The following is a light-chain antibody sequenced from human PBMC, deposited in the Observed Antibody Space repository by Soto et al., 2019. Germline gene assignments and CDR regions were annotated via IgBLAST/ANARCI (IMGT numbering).Light chain of an antibody. Sequence: SVLTQSPATLSSSPGERATLSCRASQTVGVRLGLYQHKPGQAPRLIIYEASNRAAGIPARFSGSGSGTDLTLTITSLEPEDFGVYYCQQYNNWWTFGQGTKVDIK. CDR2: EAS. CDR1: QTVGVR. CDR3: QQYNNWWT. V-gene: IGKV3-11*01. J-gene: IGKJ1*01.